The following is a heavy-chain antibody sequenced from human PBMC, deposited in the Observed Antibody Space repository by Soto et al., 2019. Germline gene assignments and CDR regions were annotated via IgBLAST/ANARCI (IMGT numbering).Heavy chain of an antibody. CDR2: MNPNTGGA. Sequence: QVQLVQSGAELKKPGASVKVSCKASGYTFADFYIHWVRQAPGQGFEWMGWMNPNTGGASYAQNFLGRVAMTRDTSISTAYVELIRLSSNDTAVYFCATSTYDGFCSGAFWGQGTLVTVSS. CDR1: GYTFADFY. J-gene: IGHJ4*02. V-gene: IGHV1-2*02. CDR3: ATSTYDGFCSGAF. D-gene: IGHD3-3*01.